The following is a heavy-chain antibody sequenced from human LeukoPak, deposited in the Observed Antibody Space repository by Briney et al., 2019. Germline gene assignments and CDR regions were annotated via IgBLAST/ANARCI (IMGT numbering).Heavy chain of an antibody. CDR2: ICGDCGNT. J-gene: IGHJ4*02. D-gene: IGHD3-3*01. Sequence: GGSLRLSCAASGFTFSDYAMSWVRQTPGKGLEWVSTICGDCGNTHYADSVKGRFTISRDNSKNTLYLQISSLRAEDSALYYCARDVGVVMFDYWGQGTLVTVSS. CDR3: ARDVGVVMFDY. V-gene: IGHV3-23*01. CDR1: GFTFSDYA.